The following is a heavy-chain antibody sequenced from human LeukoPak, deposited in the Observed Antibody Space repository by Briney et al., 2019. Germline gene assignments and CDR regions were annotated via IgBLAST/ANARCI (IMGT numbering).Heavy chain of an antibody. CDR2: IYTSGST. J-gene: IGHJ3*02. CDR3: ARDRKGPTMIDAFDI. Sequence: SETLSLTCTVSGGSISSSSYYWGWIRQPPGKGLEWIGRIYTSGSTNYNPSLKSRVTMSVDTSKNQFSLKLSSVTAADTAVYYCARDRKGPTMIDAFDIWGQGTMVTVSS. D-gene: IGHD3-22*01. CDR1: GGSISSSSYY. V-gene: IGHV4-39*07.